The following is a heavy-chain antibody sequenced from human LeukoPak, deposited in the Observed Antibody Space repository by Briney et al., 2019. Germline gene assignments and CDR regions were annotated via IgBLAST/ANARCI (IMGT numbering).Heavy chain of an antibody. D-gene: IGHD2-2*01. CDR2: IIPILGIS. CDR1: GGTFSSYT. CDR3: ATTGVPAAYTTPYNWFDP. V-gene: IGHV1-69*02. J-gene: IGHJ5*02. Sequence: SVKVSCKASGGTFSSYTISWVRQAPGQGLEWMGRIIPILGISNYAQKFQGRVTITADKSTSTAYMQLSSLRSEDTAVYYCATTGVPAAYTTPYNWFDPWGQGTLVTVPS.